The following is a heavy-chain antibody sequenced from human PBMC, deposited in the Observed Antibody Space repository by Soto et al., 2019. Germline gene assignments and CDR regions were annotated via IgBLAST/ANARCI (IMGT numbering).Heavy chain of an antibody. J-gene: IGHJ4*02. V-gene: IGHV3-15*05. Sequence: PGGSLRLSCAASGFTFSKAWMTWVRQAPGKGLEWVGRIRSKTDGGTQDNAAPVKGRFTISKDDLKNTLYMQMKSLKNDDTAVYYCSSNEYGDRPAVNWAQGALVTL. CDR2: IRSKTDGGTQ. D-gene: IGHD4-17*01. CDR3: SSNEYGDRPAVN. CDR1: GFTFSKAW.